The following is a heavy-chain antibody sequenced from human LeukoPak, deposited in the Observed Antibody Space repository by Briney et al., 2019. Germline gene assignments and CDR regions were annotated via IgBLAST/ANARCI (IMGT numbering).Heavy chain of an antibody. V-gene: IGHV1-18*01. Sequence: GASVKVSCKASGYTFTSYGISWVRQAPGQGLEWMGWINPYNGNTNYAQKLQGRVTMTTDTSTSTAYMELRSLRSDDTAVYYCARDPPRGYSSSNGDYWGQGTLVTVSS. CDR1: GYTFTSYG. J-gene: IGHJ4*02. D-gene: IGHD5-18*01. CDR2: INPYNGNT. CDR3: ARDPPRGYSSSNGDY.